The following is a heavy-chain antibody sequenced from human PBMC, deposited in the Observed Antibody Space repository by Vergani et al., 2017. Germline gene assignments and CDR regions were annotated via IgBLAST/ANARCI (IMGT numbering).Heavy chain of an antibody. CDR2: IQFDGSNQ. V-gene: IGHV3-30*02. CDR1: GFTLSNYD. Sequence: QVKLVESGGGVVQRGGSLRLSCATSGFTLSNYDMQWIRQGPGKGLEFVAFIQFDGSNQYYADSVKGRFTLSRDFSKNTLYLQMNSLRTDDTATYYCAKHFRGWGIDYWCQGTQVIVSS. CDR3: AKHFRGWGIDY. D-gene: IGHD3-16*01. J-gene: IGHJ4*02.